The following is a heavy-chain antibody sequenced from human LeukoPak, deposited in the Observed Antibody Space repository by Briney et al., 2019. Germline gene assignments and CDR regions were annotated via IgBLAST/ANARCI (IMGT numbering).Heavy chain of an antibody. CDR1: GGSFSGYY. V-gene: IGHV4-34*01. D-gene: IGHD3-3*01. Sequence: KPSETLSLTCAVYGGSFSGYYWSWIRQPPGKGLEWIGEINHSGSTNYNPSLKSRVTILVDTSKNQFSLKLSSVTAADTAVYYCARDRLYYDFWSGYYSHYYYMDVWGKGTTATVS. CDR2: INHSGST. CDR3: ARDRLYYDFWSGYYSHYYYMDV. J-gene: IGHJ6*03.